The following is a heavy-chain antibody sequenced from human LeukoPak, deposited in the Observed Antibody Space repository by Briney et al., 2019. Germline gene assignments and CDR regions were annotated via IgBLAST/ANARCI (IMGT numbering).Heavy chain of an antibody. V-gene: IGHV4-59*01. D-gene: IGHD2-2*01. CDR1: GASITSYY. CDR2: IYYSGST. CDR3: AKSRYGSTDTNYYMDV. J-gene: IGHJ6*03. Sequence: SETLSLTCAFSGASITSYYWSWIRQPPGKGLEWIGYIYYSGSTNYNPSLKSRATISLDTSKNLFSLKLTSVTAADTAMYYCAKSRYGSTDTNYYMDVWGKGTTVTVSS.